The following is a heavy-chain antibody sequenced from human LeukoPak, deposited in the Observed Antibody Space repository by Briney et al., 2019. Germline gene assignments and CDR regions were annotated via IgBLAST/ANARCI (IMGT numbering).Heavy chain of an antibody. Sequence: GGSLRLSCAASGFTFSSYSMNWVRQAPGKGLEWVSSISSSSSYIYYADSVKGRFTISRDNAKNSLYLQMNSLRAEDTAVYYCAREKREVRGFDAFDIWGQGTMVTVSS. D-gene: IGHD3-10*01. V-gene: IGHV3-21*01. CDR3: AREKREVRGFDAFDI. CDR2: ISSSSSYI. CDR1: GFTFSSYS. J-gene: IGHJ3*02.